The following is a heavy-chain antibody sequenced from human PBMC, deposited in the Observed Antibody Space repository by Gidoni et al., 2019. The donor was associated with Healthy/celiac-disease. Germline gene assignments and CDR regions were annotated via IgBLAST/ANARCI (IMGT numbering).Heavy chain of an antibody. CDR3: ARDAVAARPGSFDY. Sequence: QVQLVQSGAEVKKPGSSVKVSCKASGGTLSSYAISWVRQAPGQGLEWMGRIIPILGIANYAQKFQGRVTITADKSTSAAYMELSSLRSEDTAVYYCARDAVAARPGSFDYWGQGTLVTVSS. J-gene: IGHJ4*02. CDR2: IIPILGIA. V-gene: IGHV1-69*09. D-gene: IGHD6-6*01. CDR1: GGTLSSYA.